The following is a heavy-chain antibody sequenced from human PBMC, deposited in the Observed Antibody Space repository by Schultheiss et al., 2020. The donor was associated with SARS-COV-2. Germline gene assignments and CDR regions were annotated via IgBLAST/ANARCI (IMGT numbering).Heavy chain of an antibody. CDR3: ARDPDLLIVVLAGPMDV. Sequence: GGSLRLSCAASGFTFRSYAMSWVRQAPGKGLEWVSGISGRGGSTYYADSVKGRFTISRDNSNNTLDLQMNSLRVEDTAVYYCARDPDLLIVVLAGPMDVWGQGTAVTVSS. CDR1: GFTFRSYA. J-gene: IGHJ6*02. CDR2: ISGRGGST. D-gene: IGHD3-22*01. V-gene: IGHV3-23*01.